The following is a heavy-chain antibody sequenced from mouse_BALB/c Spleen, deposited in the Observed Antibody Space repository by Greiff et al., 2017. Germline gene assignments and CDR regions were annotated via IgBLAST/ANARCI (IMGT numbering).Heavy chain of an antibody. D-gene: IGHD2-1*01. Sequence: EVKVVESGGGLVQPGGSLRLSCATSGFTFTDYYMSWVRQPPGKALEWLGFIRNKANGYTTEYSASVKGRFTISRDNSQSILYLQMNTLRAKDSATYYCARDMGGNYVFDYWGQGTTLTVSS. CDR3: ARDMGGNYVFDY. CDR1: GFTFTDYY. J-gene: IGHJ2*01. V-gene: IGHV7-3*02. CDR2: IRNKANGYTT.